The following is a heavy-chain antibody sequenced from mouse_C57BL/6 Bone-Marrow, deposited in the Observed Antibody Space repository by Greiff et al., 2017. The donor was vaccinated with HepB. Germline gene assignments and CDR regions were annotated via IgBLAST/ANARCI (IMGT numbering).Heavy chain of an antibody. CDR2: IDPSDSET. CDR3: ARLRKDD. CDR1: GYTFTSYW. Sequence: QVQLQQPGAELVRPGSSVKLSCKASGYTFTSYWMHWVKQRPKQGLEWIGNIDPSDSETHYMQKFKDKATLTVDKSSSTAYMQLSSLTSEDSAVYYCARLRKDDWGQGTTLTVSS. J-gene: IGHJ2*01. V-gene: IGHV1-52*01.